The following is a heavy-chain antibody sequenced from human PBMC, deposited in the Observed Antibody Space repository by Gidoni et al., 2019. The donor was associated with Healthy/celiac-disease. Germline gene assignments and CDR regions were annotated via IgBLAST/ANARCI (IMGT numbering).Heavy chain of an antibody. D-gene: IGHD4-17*01. CDR3: AREGMTTVTTGDP. Sequence: QVQLQESGPGLVKPSQTLSLTCTVSGGPISSGDYYWSWIRQPPGKGLEWIGYIYYSGSTYYNPSLKSRVTISVDTSKNQFSLKLSSVTAADTAVYYCAREGMTTVTTGDPWGQGTLVTVSS. V-gene: IGHV4-30-4*01. CDR1: GGPISSGDYY. CDR2: IYYSGST. J-gene: IGHJ5*02.